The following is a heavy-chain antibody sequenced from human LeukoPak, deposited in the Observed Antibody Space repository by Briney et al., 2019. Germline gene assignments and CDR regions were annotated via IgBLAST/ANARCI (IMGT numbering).Heavy chain of an antibody. CDR1: GGTFSSYA. V-gene: IGHV1-69*13. D-gene: IGHD3-3*01. CDR3: ATTPRVTIFGVVIWWVDP. J-gene: IGHJ5*02. CDR2: IIPIFGTA. Sequence: SVKVSCKASGGTFSSYAISWVRQAPGQGLEWMGGIIPIFGTANYAQKFQGRVTIAADESTSTAYMELSSLRSEDTAVYYCATTPRVTIFGVVIWWVDPWGQGTLVTVSS.